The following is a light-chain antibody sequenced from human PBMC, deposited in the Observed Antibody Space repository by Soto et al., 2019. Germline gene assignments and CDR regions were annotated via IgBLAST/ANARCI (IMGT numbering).Light chain of an antibody. CDR1: KTISTY. J-gene: IGKJ2*01. V-gene: IGKV1-39*01. Sequence: DIPMTQSPSSLSASVGDRVTITCRASKTISTYLNWYQQKPGKAPRLLIYDASSLLSGVPSRFSGSGSGTDFTLTIASLQPEDFSTYYCQQSDSTPYTFGQGTKVEI. CDR3: QQSDSTPYT. CDR2: DAS.